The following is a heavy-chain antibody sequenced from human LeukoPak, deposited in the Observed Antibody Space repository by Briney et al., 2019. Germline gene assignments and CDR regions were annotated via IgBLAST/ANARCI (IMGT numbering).Heavy chain of an antibody. CDR2: IKQDGSQE. CDR1: GFTFSSYA. Sequence: GGSLRLSCAASGFTFSSYAMTWVRQAPGKGLEWVAHIKQDGSQEYYVDSVKGRFTISRDSAKNSLYLQMNSLRAEDTAVYYCARGVPYDSWSGPHYSDYWGQGTLVTVSS. D-gene: IGHD3-3*01. CDR3: ARGVPYDSWSGPHYSDY. V-gene: IGHV3-7*01. J-gene: IGHJ4*02.